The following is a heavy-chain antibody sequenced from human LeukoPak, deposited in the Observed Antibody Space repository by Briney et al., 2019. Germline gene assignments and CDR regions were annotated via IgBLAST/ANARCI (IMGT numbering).Heavy chain of an antibody. V-gene: IGHV4-59*08. CDR2: IYYSGST. D-gene: IGHD3-22*01. CDR1: GGSISSYY. J-gene: IGHJ6*02. Sequence: SETLSLTCTVSGGSISSYYWSWIRQPPGKGLEWIGYIYYSGSTNYNPSLKSRVTISVDTSKNQFSLKLSSVTAADTAVYYCARHAAVEDSSGYYSYYYYGMDVWGQGPTVTVSS. CDR3: ARHAAVEDSSGYYSYYYYGMDV.